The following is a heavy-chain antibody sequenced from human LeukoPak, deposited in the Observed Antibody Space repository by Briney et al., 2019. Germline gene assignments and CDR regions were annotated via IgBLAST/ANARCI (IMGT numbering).Heavy chain of an antibody. Sequence: SETLSLTCTVSGRPIRSYYWSWIRQPAGKGLESIGRIYSSGTTNYNPSLKSPVSMSVDMYTNQFSMRLSSVTAADTAIYYCARDGYTASYYSLDYWGQGILVTVSS. V-gene: IGHV4-4*07. J-gene: IGHJ4*02. CDR3: ARDGYTASYYSLDY. CDR1: GRPIRSYY. CDR2: IYSSGTT. D-gene: IGHD1-26*01.